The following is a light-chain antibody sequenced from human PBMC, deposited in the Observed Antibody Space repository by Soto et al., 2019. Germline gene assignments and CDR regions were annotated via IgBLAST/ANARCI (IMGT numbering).Light chain of an antibody. V-gene: IGKV3-20*01. Sequence: EIVLTQSPGTLSSSPGERATLSCRASQSMDRRDFAWYQNKPGPAPRRLIYATCSRATGIPDRFGGSGSGTEFTLTINSLEPEDFAVYYCQEYCAYSWTFGQGTKVEIK. CDR3: QEYCAYSWT. CDR1: QSMDRRD. CDR2: ATC. J-gene: IGKJ1*01.